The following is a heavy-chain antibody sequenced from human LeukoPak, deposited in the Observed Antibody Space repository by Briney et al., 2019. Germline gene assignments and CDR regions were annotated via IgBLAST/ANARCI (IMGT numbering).Heavy chain of an antibody. J-gene: IGHJ4*02. D-gene: IGHD3-3*01. V-gene: IGHV3-66*01. Sequence: PGGSLRLSCAASGFTVSSNYMSWVRQAPGKGLEWVSIIYSGGTTYYADSVKGRFTISRDNSKNTVYFQMNSLRAEDTAVYYCARDRTIFGVTIFDYWGQGTLVTVSS. CDR2: IYSGGTT. CDR1: GFTVSSNY. CDR3: ARDRTIFGVTIFDY.